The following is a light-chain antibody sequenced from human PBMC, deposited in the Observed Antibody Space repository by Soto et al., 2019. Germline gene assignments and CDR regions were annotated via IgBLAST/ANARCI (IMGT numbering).Light chain of an antibody. CDR3: QQSFSTPKT. CDR2: AAS. J-gene: IGKJ1*01. Sequence: IQMTQSPSSLSASVGDRVTITCRASQSISNYLNWYQQKPGKAPDLLIYAASSLQSGVPSRFSGSGSGTHFTLTISSLQPEDFATYYCQQSFSTPKTFGQGTKVEIK. V-gene: IGKV1-39*01. CDR1: QSISNY.